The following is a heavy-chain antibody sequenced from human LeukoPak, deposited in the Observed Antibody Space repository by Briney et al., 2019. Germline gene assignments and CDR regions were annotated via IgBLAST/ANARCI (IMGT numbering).Heavy chain of an antibody. J-gene: IGHJ3*02. V-gene: IGHV3-11*04. CDR3: ARVTTYYDILTAPDI. Sequence: KPGGSLRLSCAASGFTFSDYYMSWIRQAPGKGLEWVSYISSSGCTIYYADSVKGRFTISRDNAKNSLYLQMNSLGAEDTAVYYCARVTTYYDILTAPDIWGQGTMVTVSS. D-gene: IGHD3-9*01. CDR1: GFTFSDYY. CDR2: ISSSGCTI.